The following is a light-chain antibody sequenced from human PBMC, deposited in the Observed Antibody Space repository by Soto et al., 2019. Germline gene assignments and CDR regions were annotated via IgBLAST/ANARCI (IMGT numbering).Light chain of an antibody. CDR1: SSDVGGYNY. CDR3: CSYAGSSTWV. V-gene: IGLV2-8*01. CDR2: EVN. J-gene: IGLJ3*02. Sequence: QSALTQPPSASGSPGQSVTISCTGTSSDVGGYNYVSWFQQHPGKAPKLIIHEVNQRPSGVPDRFSGSKSGNTASLTISGLQAEDEADYYCCSYAGSSTWVFGGGTKVTVL.